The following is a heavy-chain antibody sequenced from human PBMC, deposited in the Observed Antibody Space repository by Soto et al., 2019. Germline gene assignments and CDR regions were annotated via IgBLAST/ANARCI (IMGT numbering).Heavy chain of an antibody. J-gene: IGHJ6*02. Sequence: GGSLRLSCAASGFTFSDYYMSWIRQAPGKGLEWVSYISSSSSYTNYADSVKGRFTISRDNAKNSLYLQMNSLRAEDTAVYYCARDLGDCSGGSCSYYYYGTDVWGQGTTVTVSS. CDR2: ISSSSSYT. V-gene: IGHV3-11*06. D-gene: IGHD2-15*01. CDR3: ARDLGDCSGGSCSYYYYGTDV. CDR1: GFTFSDYY.